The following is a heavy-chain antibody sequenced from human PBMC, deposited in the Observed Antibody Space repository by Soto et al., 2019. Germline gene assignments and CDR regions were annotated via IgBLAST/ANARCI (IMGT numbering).Heavy chain of an antibody. Sequence: GGSLRLSCAASGFTFSNYAMSWVRQAPGKGLEWVSAISGSGGSTYYADSVKGRFTISRDNSKNTLYLQMNSLRAEDTAVYYCAKEYYYDNSGSYDYWGQGTLVTVSS. CDR2: ISGSGGST. J-gene: IGHJ4*02. CDR1: GFTFSNYA. V-gene: IGHV3-23*01. D-gene: IGHD3-22*01. CDR3: AKEYYYDNSGSYDY.